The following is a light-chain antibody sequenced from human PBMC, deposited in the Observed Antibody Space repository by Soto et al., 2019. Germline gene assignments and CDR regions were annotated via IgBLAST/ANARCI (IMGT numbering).Light chain of an antibody. CDR3: CSYAGSSTLV. CDR1: SSDVGSYNH. V-gene: IGLV2-23*02. Sequence: QSALTQPASVSGSPGQSITISCTGTSSDVGSYNHVSWYQQHPDKVPKLMIYDDTKRPSGVSNRFSGSKSGNTASLTISGLQAEDEADYYCCSYAGSSTLVFGGGTKLTVL. J-gene: IGLJ3*02. CDR2: DDT.